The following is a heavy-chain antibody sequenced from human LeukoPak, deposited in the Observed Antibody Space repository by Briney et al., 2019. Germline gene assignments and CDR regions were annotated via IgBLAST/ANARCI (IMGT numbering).Heavy chain of an antibody. J-gene: IGHJ4*02. D-gene: IGHD3-16*01. CDR1: GFTFSNYW. V-gene: IGHV3-7*01. Sequence: GGSLRLSCAASGFTFSNYWMSWVRHAPGKGLEWVANIEPDGSEKYYVDAVKGRLTISRDNAKNSVYLQMESLRAEDTAVYYCARDKFGGTDYWGQGTLVTASS. CDR3: ARDKFGGTDY. CDR2: IEPDGSEK.